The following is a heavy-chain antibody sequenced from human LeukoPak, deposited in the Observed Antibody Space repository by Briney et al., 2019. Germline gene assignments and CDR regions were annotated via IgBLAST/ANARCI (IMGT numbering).Heavy chain of an antibody. V-gene: IGHV4-59*08. CDR1: GGSISSYY. D-gene: IGHD6-13*01. J-gene: IGHJ3*02. Sequence: PSETLSLTCTVSGGSISSYYWSWIRQPPGKGLEWIGYIYYSRSTNYNPSLKSRVTISVDTSKNQFSLKLSSVTAADTAVYYCASMYSSSWYFSGDAFDIWGQGTMVTVSS. CDR2: IYYSRST. CDR3: ASMYSSSWYFSGDAFDI.